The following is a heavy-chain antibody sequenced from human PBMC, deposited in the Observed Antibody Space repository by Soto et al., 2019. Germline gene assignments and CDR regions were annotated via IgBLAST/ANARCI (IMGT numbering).Heavy chain of an antibody. CDR3: ARSQDIVVVVNAFDI. J-gene: IGHJ3*02. D-gene: IGHD2-15*01. Sequence: SVKVSCKASGGTFSSYAISWVRQAPGQGLEWMGGIIPIFGTANYAQKFQGRVTTTADESTSTAYMELSSLRSEDTAVYYCARSQDIVVVVNAFDIWGQGTMVTVSS. V-gene: IGHV1-69*13. CDR2: IIPIFGTA. CDR1: GGTFSSYA.